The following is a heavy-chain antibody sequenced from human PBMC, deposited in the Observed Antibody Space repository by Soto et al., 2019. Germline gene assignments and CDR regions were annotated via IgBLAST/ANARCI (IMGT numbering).Heavy chain of an antibody. CDR1: GGSISSGDYY. CDR3: ARYSGYEGLRFDP. J-gene: IGHJ5*02. V-gene: IGHV4-30-4*01. D-gene: IGHD5-12*01. CDR2: IYYSGST. Sequence: SETLSLTCTVSGGSISSGDYYWSWIRQPPGKGLEWIGYIYYSGSTYYNQSPKSRVTISVDTSKNQFSLKLSSVTAADTAVYYCARYSGYEGLRFDPWGQGTLVTVSS.